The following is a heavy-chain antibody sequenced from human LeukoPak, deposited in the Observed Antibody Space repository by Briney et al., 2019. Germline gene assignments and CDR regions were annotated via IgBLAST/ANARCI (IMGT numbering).Heavy chain of an antibody. CDR1: GGSISSYY. V-gene: IGHV4-59*01. Sequence: PSETLSLTCTVSGGSISSYYWSWIRQPPGKGLEWIGYIYYSGSTNYNPSLKSRVTISVDTSKNQFSLKLSSVTAADTAVYYCARYGSGSYYRWFDPWGQGTLVTVSS. D-gene: IGHD3-10*01. CDR2: IYYSGST. J-gene: IGHJ5*02. CDR3: ARYGSGSYYRWFDP.